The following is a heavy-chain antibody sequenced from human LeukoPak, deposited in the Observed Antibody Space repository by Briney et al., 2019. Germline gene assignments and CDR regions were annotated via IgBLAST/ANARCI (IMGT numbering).Heavy chain of an antibody. CDR2: ISWNSGDL. CDR3: ARRSGDRAFDI. D-gene: IGHD3-10*01. Sequence: GGSLRLSCAASGFTFSSYGMHWVRQAPGKGLEWVSGISWNSGDLIYADSVKGRFTISRDNAKNSLYLQMNSLRLEDMALYYCARRSGDRAFDIWGQGTMVTVSS. V-gene: IGHV3-9*03. J-gene: IGHJ3*02. CDR1: GFTFSSYG.